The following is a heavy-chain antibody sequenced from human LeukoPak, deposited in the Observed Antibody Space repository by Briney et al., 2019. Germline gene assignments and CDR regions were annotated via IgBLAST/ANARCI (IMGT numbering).Heavy chain of an antibody. CDR1: GGSISSYY. J-gene: IGHJ4*02. CDR3: ARGGGIVVVPAAIPPSFDY. Sequence: SETLSLTCTVSGGSISSYYWSWIRQPAGKGLEWIGHIYTSGSTNYNPSLKSRVTISVDTSKNQFSLKLSSVTAADTAVYYCARGGGIVVVPAAIPPSFDYWGQGTLVTVSS. CDR2: IYTSGST. V-gene: IGHV4-4*07. D-gene: IGHD2-2*01.